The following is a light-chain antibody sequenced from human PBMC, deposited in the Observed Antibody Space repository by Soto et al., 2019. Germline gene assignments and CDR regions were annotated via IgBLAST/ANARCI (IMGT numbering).Light chain of an antibody. J-gene: IGKJ5*01. CDR3: HQHNTRRSIT. CDR2: GAS. V-gene: IGKV3-15*01. Sequence: EIVMTQSPATLSVSPGERATLSCRASQSISSNLGWYQQRPGQAPRLLIYGASTRATGIPARFSGSGSGTEFTLTISSRQSEDVAVYYCHQHNTRRSITFGQGTRVEIK. CDR1: QSISSN.